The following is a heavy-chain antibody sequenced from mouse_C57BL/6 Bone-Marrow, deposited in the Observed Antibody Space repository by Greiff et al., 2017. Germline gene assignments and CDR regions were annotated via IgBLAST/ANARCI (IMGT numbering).Heavy chain of an antibody. CDR3: ARILYYYGTPFAY. V-gene: IGHV8-8*01. D-gene: IGHD1-1*01. CDR2: IWWDDDK. Sequence: QVTLKASGPGILQPSQTLSLTCSFSGFSLSTFGLGVGWIRQPSGKGLEWLALIWWDDDKYYNPALKSRLTISKDTSKNQVFLKIANVDTADTATYYCARILYYYGTPFAYWGQGTLVTVSA. J-gene: IGHJ3*01. CDR1: GFSLSTFGLG.